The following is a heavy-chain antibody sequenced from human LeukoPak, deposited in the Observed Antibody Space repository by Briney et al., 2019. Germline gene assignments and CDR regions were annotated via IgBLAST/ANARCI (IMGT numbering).Heavy chain of an antibody. CDR2: VHYSGST. D-gene: IGHD3-3*01. J-gene: IGHJ3*02. V-gene: IGHV4-39*01. CDR3: ARHFPYYVIWSVLSVGSALDI. Sequence: PSETLSLTCIVSGGSISSITSLTYYWNWIRQSPGTGLEWIGSVHYSGSTYYNPSLKSRVTISADTSKNQFSLKLTSVTAADTAVYFGARHFPYYVIWSVLSVGSALDIWGQGTPIAFSP. CDR1: GGSISSITSLTYY.